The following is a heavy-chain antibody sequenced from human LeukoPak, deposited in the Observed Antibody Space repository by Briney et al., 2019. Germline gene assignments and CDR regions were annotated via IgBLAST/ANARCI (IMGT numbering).Heavy chain of an antibody. Sequence: SETLSLTCAVYGGSFSGYYWSWIRQPPGKGLEWIGEINHSGSTNYNPSLKSRVTISLDTSKNQFSLKLSSVTAADTAVYYCARTGPMHIVATMGFDYWGQGTLVTVSS. V-gene: IGHV4-34*01. CDR3: ARTGPMHIVATMGFDY. D-gene: IGHD5-12*01. CDR1: GGSFSGYY. CDR2: INHSGST. J-gene: IGHJ4*02.